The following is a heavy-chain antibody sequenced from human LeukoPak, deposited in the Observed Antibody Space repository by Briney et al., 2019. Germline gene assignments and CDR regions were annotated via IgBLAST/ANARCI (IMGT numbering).Heavy chain of an antibody. D-gene: IGHD2-15*01. CDR3: ARANWAGIEAPATDY. CDR2: ISYDGSNK. CDR1: GFTFSSYA. V-gene: IGHV3-30-3*01. J-gene: IGHJ4*02. Sequence: GGSLRLSRAASGFTFSSYAMSWVRQAPGKGLEWVAVISYDGSNKYYADSVKGRFTISRDNSKNTLYLQMNSLRAEDTAVYFCARANWAGIEAPATDYWGQGILVTVSS.